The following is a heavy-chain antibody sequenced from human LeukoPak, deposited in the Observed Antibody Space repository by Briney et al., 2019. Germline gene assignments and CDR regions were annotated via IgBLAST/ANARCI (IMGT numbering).Heavy chain of an antibody. J-gene: IGHJ6*03. CDR3: ARDSDNSGWSPNYYMDV. V-gene: IGHV4-4*07. CDR2: IYTSGST. D-gene: IGHD6-19*01. CDR1: GGSISSYY. Sequence: SETLSLTCTVSGGSISSYYWSWIRQPAGKGLEWIGRIYTSGSTNYNPSLKSRVTMSVDTSKNQFSLKLSSVTAADTAVYYCARDSDNSGWSPNYYMDVWGKGTTVTISS.